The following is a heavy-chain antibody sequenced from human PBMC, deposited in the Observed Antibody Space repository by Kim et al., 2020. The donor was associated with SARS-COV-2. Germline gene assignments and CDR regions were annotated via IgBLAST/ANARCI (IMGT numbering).Heavy chain of an antibody. CDR1: GGSISSSSYY. CDR2: IYYSGST. V-gene: IGHV4-39*01. CDR3: GGSARGLWFGELTGYYLDY. D-gene: IGHD3-10*01. Sequence: SETLSLTCAVSGGSISSSSYYWVRHRQPTGKGLEWIGSIYYSGSTYYNPSLKSRVTISVDTSKNQFSLKLSSVAAADTAVYYCGGSARGLWFGELTGYYLDYWGQGTLVTVSS. J-gene: IGHJ4*02.